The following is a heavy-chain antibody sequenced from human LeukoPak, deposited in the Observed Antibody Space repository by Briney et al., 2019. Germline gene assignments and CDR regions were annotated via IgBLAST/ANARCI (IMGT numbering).Heavy chain of an antibody. CDR1: GYTFTSYG. CDR3: ARGSYYYDSSGYYSFDY. Sequence: ASVKVSCKASGYTFTSYGIRWVRQAPGQGLEWMGWISAYNGNTNYAQKLQGRVTMTTDTSTSTAYMELRSLRSDDTAVYYCARGSYYYDSSGYYSFDYWGQGTLVTVSS. CDR2: ISAYNGNT. J-gene: IGHJ4*02. V-gene: IGHV1-18*01. D-gene: IGHD3-22*01.